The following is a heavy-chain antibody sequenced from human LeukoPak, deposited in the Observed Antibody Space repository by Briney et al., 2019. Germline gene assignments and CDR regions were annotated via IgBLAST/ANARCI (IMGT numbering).Heavy chain of an antibody. CDR2: VNNDGRET. J-gene: IGHJ5*02. CDR3: ARGTGGLDP. CDR1: GFSFSSYW. V-gene: IGHV3-74*01. D-gene: IGHD3/OR15-3a*01. Sequence: GGSLRLSCTASGFSFSSYWMHWVRQAPGKGLVWVSYVNNDGRETAHADSVKGRFTISRDNARITVFLQMNSLRADDTAVYYCARGTGGLDPWGQGTLVIVSS.